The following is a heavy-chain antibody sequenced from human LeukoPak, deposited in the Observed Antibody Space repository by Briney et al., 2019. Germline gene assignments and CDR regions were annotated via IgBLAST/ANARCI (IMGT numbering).Heavy chain of an antibody. V-gene: IGHV4-59*01. D-gene: IGHD3-3*01. Sequence: PSETLSLTCTVSGGCISSYYWSWIRQPPGKGLEWIGYIYYSGSTNYNPSLKSRVTISVDTSKNQFSLKLSSVTAADTAVYYCARDVRGYGIDYWGQGTLVTVSS. CDR2: IYYSGST. CDR3: ARDVRGYGIDY. J-gene: IGHJ4*02. CDR1: GGCISSYY.